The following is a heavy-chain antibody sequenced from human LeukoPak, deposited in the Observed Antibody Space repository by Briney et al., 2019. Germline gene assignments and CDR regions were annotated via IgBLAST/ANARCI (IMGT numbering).Heavy chain of an antibody. Sequence: GGSLRLSCAASGFTFSNAWMSWVRQAPGKGLEWVGRIKSKSDGGTTDYAAPVKGRFTISRDDSKDTLYLQMNSLRAADTAVYYCARDKGTSYLSSFDYWGQGTLVTVSS. D-gene: IGHD6-6*01. CDR1: GFTFSNAW. CDR3: ARDKGTSYLSSFDY. CDR2: IKSKSDGGTT. V-gene: IGHV3-15*01. J-gene: IGHJ4*02.